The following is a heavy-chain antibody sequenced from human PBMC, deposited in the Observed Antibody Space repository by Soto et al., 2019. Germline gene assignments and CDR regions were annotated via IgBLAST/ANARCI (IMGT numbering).Heavy chain of an antibody. Sequence: QVQLVESGGGVVQPGRSLRLSCAASGFTFSSYAMHWVRQAPGKGLEWVAVISYDGSNKYYADSVKGRFTISRDNSKNTLYLQMNSLRAEDTAVNYCARERDYRINYWGQGTLVTVSS. J-gene: IGHJ4*02. CDR1: GFTFSSYA. D-gene: IGHD4-4*01. V-gene: IGHV3-30-3*01. CDR3: ARERDYRINY. CDR2: ISYDGSNK.